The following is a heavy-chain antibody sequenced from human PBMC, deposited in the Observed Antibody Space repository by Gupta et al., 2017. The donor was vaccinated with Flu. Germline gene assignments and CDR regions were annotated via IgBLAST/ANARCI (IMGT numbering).Heavy chain of an antibody. D-gene: IGHD6-19*01. CDR3: ARGPRTAGRRYTGVVDY. J-gene: IGHJ4*02. V-gene: IGHV4-34*01. CDR1: GGSFSGYY. Sequence: QVQLQQWGAGLLKPSETLSLTCAVYGGSFSGYYWSWIRQPPGKGLEWIGEINHSGSTNYNPSLKSRVTISVDTSKNQFSLKLSSVTAADTAVYYCARGPRTAGRRYTGVVDYWGQGTLVTVSS. CDR2: INHSGST.